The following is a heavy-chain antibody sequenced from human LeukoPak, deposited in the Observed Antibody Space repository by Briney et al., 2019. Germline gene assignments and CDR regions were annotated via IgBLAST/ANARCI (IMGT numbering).Heavy chain of an antibody. V-gene: IGHV4-61*01. CDR3: ARSKDILTGYCFDY. CDR1: GGSISSGSYY. Sequence: SETLSLTCTVSGGSISSGSYYWSWIRQPPGKGLERIGYIYYSGSTKYNPSLKSRVTISVDTSKKQFSLKLSSVTAADTAVYYCARSKDILTGYCFDYWGQGTLVTVSS. D-gene: IGHD3-9*01. CDR2: IYYSGST. J-gene: IGHJ4*02.